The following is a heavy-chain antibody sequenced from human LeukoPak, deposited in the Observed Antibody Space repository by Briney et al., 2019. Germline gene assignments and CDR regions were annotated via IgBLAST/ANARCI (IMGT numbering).Heavy chain of an antibody. Sequence: GGSLRLSCAASGFTFSSYAMSWVRQAPGKGLEWVSAISGSGGSTYYADSVKGRFTISRDNSKSTLYLQMNSLRAEDTAVYYCARGELRYFDWLFPDYWGQGTLVTVSS. CDR1: GFTFSSYA. V-gene: IGHV3-23*01. J-gene: IGHJ4*02. CDR2: ISGSGGST. D-gene: IGHD3-9*01. CDR3: ARGELRYFDWLFPDY.